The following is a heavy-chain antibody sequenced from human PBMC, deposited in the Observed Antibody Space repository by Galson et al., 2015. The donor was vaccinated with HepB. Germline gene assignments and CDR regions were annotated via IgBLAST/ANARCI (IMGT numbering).Heavy chain of an antibody. CDR1: GFTFSNYW. CDR2: INQDGSEK. J-gene: IGHJ4*02. Sequence: SLRLSCAASGFTFSNYWMSWVRQAPGKGLEWVANINQDGSEKYYVDSVKGRFTISRDNAKNSLYLQMNSLRAEDTAVYYCARAGATGTTDYWGQGTLVTDSS. CDR3: ARAGATGTTDY. V-gene: IGHV3-7*03. D-gene: IGHD1-7*01.